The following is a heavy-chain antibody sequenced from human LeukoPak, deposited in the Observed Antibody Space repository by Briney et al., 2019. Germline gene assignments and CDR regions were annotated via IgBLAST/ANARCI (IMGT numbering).Heavy chain of an antibody. J-gene: IGHJ2*01. Sequence: PSETLSLTCTVSGGSISSYYWSWIRQPAGKGLRWIARIYTSGSTNYNPSLKSRVTMSVDTSKNQFSLKLSSVTAADTAVYYCARVLRRVHYWYFDLWGRGTLVTVSS. V-gene: IGHV4-4*07. CDR2: IYTSGST. D-gene: IGHD5/OR15-5a*01. CDR3: ARVLRRVHYWYFDL. CDR1: GGSISSYY.